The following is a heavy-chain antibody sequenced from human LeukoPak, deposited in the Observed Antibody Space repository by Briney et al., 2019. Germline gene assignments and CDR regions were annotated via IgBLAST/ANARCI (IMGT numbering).Heavy chain of an antibody. Sequence: SETLSLTCTVSGCSISSYYWSWIRQPAGKGLEWIGRYHTSGSTNYNPSLKSRVTISVDTSKNQFSLKLSSVTAADTAVYYCARFRYYYDSSGYSPYYFDYWGQGTLVTVSS. J-gene: IGHJ4*02. D-gene: IGHD3-22*01. CDR3: ARFRYYYDSSGYSPYYFDY. CDR1: GCSISSYY. CDR2: YHTSGST. V-gene: IGHV4-4*07.